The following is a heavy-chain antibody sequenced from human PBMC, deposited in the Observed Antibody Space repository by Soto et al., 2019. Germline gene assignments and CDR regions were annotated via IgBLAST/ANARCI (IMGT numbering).Heavy chain of an antibody. CDR2: IKQDGSEK. CDR1: GFTFSSYW. J-gene: IGHJ6*03. CDR3: ARVVFAVISIDYYYYMDV. Sequence: GGSLRLSCAASGFTFSSYWMSWVRQAPGKGLEWVANIKQDGSEKYYVDSVKGRFTISRDNAKNSLYLQMNSLRAEDTAVYYCARVVFAVISIDYYYYMDVWGKGTTVTVSS. V-gene: IGHV3-7*01. D-gene: IGHD3-10*02.